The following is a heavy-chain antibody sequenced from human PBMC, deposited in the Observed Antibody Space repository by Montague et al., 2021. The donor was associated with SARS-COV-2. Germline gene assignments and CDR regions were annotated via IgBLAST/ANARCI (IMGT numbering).Heavy chain of an antibody. V-gene: IGHV4-59*01. D-gene: IGHD1-1*01. Sequence: SETLSLTCTVSGGSISSYYCCWIRLTQGTGLVWIGILYNNERTKNNPTPARKVAMSIDTSKNQYPLTLTPVTVADTALYYCAATLGGRYYWTDYYFDSWGPGTLVAVSS. J-gene: IGHJ4*02. CDR2: LYNNERT. CDR3: AATLGGRYYWTDYYFDS. CDR1: GGSISSYY.